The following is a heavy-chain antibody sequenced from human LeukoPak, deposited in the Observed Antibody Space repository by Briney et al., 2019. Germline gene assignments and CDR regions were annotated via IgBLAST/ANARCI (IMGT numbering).Heavy chain of an antibody. Sequence: GESLKISCQVSGYSFTNYWIGWVRQMPGKGLEWMGSIDPGDSDTRYSPSFQGQVTISADKSISTAYLQWSSLKASDTAMYYCAREGRHYGDVDYWGQGTLVTVSS. CDR2: IDPGDSDT. D-gene: IGHD4-17*01. CDR3: AREGRHYGDVDY. J-gene: IGHJ4*02. CDR1: GYSFTNYW. V-gene: IGHV5-51*01.